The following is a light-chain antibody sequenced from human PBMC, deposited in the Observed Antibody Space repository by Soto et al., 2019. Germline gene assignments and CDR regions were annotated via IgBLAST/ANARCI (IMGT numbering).Light chain of an antibody. CDR3: QQAYSFPLT. CDR2: GAS. J-gene: IGKJ4*01. CDR1: QGLGVW. Sequence: DIQMTQSPSSVSASVGDRVTITCRASQGLGVWLGWYQQKPGKAPQLLIFGASGLQTGVPSRFSGSGSGTDFTLTISSLQPGDFATYYCQQAYSFPLTFGGGTKVEIK. V-gene: IGKV1-12*01.